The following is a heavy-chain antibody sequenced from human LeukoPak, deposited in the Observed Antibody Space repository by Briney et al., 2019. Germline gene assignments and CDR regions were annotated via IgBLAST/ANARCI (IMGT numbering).Heavy chain of an antibody. CDR3: ANNTLLWFGELLG. D-gene: IGHD3-10*01. CDR2: ISGSGGST. Sequence: GGSLRLSCAASGFTFSSYAMSWVRQAPGKGLEWVSAISGSGGSTYYADSVKGRFTISRDNSKNTLYLQMNSLRAEDTAVYYCANNTLLWFGELLGWGQGTLVTVSS. CDR1: GFTFSSYA. V-gene: IGHV3-23*01. J-gene: IGHJ4*02.